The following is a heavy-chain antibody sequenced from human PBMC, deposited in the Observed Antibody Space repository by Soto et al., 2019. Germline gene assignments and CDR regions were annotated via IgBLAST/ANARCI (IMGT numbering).Heavy chain of an antibody. Sequence: SVKVSCKASGGTFSSYAISWVLQAPGQGLEWMGGIIPIFGTANYAQKFQGRVTITADESTSTAYMELSSLRSEDTAVYYCALADPFAGSYYKDYCGPGILVTVLS. CDR2: IIPIFGTA. D-gene: IGHD1-26*01. J-gene: IGHJ4*02. CDR1: GGTFSSYA. CDR3: ALADPFAGSYYKDY. V-gene: IGHV1-69*13.